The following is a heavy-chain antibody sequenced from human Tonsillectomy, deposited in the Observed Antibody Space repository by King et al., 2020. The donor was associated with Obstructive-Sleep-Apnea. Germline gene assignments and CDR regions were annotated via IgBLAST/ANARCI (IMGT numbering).Heavy chain of an antibody. J-gene: IGHJ3*02. CDR2: IYPGDSDT. D-gene: IGHD3-22*01. CDR1: GNSFTTYW. Sequence: QLVQSGAEVKKPGESLKISCRDSGNSFTTYWIGWVRQMPGKGLEWMGIIYPGDSDTRYSPSFQGQVTISADKSISTAYLQWSSLKASDTAMYYCARRYYYDSSGYYFAFDIGGQGTMVTVSS. CDR3: ARRYYYDSSGYYFAFDI. V-gene: IGHV5-51*01.